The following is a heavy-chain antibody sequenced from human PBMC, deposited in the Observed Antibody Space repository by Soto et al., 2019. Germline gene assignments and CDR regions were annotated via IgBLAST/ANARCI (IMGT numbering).Heavy chain of an antibody. D-gene: IGHD4-17*01. V-gene: IGHV4-39*01. J-gene: IGHJ4*02. Sequence: ASETLSLTCTVSGGSISSSSYYWGWIRQPPGEGLEWIGSIYYSGSTYYNPSLKSRVTISVDTSKNQFSLKLSSVTAADTAVYYCARRYGDYDYWGQGTLVTVSS. CDR2: IYYSGST. CDR1: GGSISSSSYY. CDR3: ARRYGDYDY.